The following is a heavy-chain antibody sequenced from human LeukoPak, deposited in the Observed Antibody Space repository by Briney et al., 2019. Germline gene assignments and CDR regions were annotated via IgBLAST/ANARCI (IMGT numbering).Heavy chain of an antibody. D-gene: IGHD6-19*01. CDR1: GFTFSNYN. CDR3: ARISGPDY. V-gene: IGHV3-21*01. J-gene: IGHJ4*02. Sequence: GGSLRLSCATSGFTFSNYNMNWVRQAPGKGLEWVSSISSGSSYIYYADSVKGRFTISRDNAKNSLYLQMNSLRAEDTAVYYCARISGPDYWGQGTLVTVSS. CDR2: ISSGSSYI.